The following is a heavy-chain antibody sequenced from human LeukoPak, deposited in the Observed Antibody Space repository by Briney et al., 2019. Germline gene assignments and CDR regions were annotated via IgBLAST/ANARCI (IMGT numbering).Heavy chain of an antibody. Sequence: PSETLSLTCTVSGGSISSSIYYWGWIRQPPGKGLEWIGSIYYSGSTYYNPSLKSRVTISVDTSKNQFSLKLSSVTAADTAVYYCARDPVDVTGTSRFYDYWGQGTLVTVSS. CDR2: IYYSGST. V-gene: IGHV4-39*07. J-gene: IGHJ4*02. CDR3: ARDPVDVTGTSRFYDY. CDR1: GGSISSSIYY. D-gene: IGHD1-7*01.